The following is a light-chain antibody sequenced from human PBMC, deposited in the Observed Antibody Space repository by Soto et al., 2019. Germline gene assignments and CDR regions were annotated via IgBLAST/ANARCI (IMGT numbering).Light chain of an antibody. CDR3: QQRTNWPPYT. Sequence: DIVLTQSPATLSLSLGDRATLSCRASQSLDTYLAWYQQKPGQAPRLLIYDASNRATGIPARFSGSGSGTAFTLTISSLEPEDSAVYYCQQRTNWPPYTFGQGTKLEIK. V-gene: IGKV3-11*01. CDR2: DAS. CDR1: QSLDTY. J-gene: IGKJ2*01.